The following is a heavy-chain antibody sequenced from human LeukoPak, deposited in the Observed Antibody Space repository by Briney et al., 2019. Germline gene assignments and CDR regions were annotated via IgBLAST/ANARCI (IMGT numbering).Heavy chain of an antibody. CDR2: INHSGST. CDR3: ARPYWASNSSSWYDVYFDY. CDR1: GGSFSGYY. Sequence: SETLSLTCAVYGGSFSGYYWSWIRQPPGKGLEWIGEINHSGSTNYNPSLKSRVTISVDTSKNQFSLKLSSVTAADTAVYYCARPYWASNSSSWYDVYFDYWGQGTLVTVSS. V-gene: IGHV4-34*01. J-gene: IGHJ4*02. D-gene: IGHD6-13*01.